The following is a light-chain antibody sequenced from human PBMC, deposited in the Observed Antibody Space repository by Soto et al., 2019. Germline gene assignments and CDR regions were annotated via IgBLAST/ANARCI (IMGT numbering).Light chain of an antibody. CDR1: QSVSSL. V-gene: IGKV3-11*01. Sequence: EILLTQSPGTLSLSPGERATLSCRASQSVSSLLAWYQQKPGQAPRLLIYDASNRSTGIPARFSGSGSGTDFTLTISSLAPEDFELYYCQQRSNWPITFGQGTRLEIK. CDR3: QQRSNWPIT. J-gene: IGKJ5*01. CDR2: DAS.